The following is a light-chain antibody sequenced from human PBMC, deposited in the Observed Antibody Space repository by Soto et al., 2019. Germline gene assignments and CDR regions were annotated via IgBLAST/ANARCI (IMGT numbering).Light chain of an antibody. V-gene: IGKV1-5*01. Sequence: DIQMTQSPSTLSASVGDRVTITCRASQRISSWLAWYQQKPGKAPKLLIYDASSLESGVPSRFSGSGSGTEFTLTISSLQPDDFATYYCQQYNSYPWTFGQGTKVDIK. J-gene: IGKJ1*01. CDR1: QRISSW. CDR2: DAS. CDR3: QQYNSYPWT.